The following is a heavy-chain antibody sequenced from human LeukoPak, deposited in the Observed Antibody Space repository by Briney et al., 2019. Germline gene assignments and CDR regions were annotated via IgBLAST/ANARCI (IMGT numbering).Heavy chain of an antibody. CDR2: VISSSSYI. CDR1: GFTFSTYS. D-gene: IGHD2-15*01. J-gene: IGHJ4*02. CDR3: ARDPQYCSGGSCYSFDY. Sequence: GGSLRLSCAASGFTFSTYSMNWVRQAPGKGLEWASSVISSSSYIYYADSVKGRFTISRDNAKNSLYLQMNSLRAEDTAVYYCARDPQYCSGGSCYSFDYWGQGTLVTVSS. V-gene: IGHV3-21*01.